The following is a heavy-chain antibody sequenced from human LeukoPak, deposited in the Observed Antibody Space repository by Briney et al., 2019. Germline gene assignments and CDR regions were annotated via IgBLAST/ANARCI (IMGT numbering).Heavy chain of an antibody. D-gene: IGHD2-2*01. CDR2: IYYSGST. CDR3: ARQRDQLLDAFDI. J-gene: IGHJ3*02. Sequence: SETLSLTCTVSGGSISSYYWSWIRQPPGKGPEWIGYIYYSGSTNYNPSLKSRVTISVDTSKNQFSLKLSSVTAADTAVYYCARQRDQLLDAFDIWGQGTMVTVSS. V-gene: IGHV4-59*01. CDR1: GGSISSYY.